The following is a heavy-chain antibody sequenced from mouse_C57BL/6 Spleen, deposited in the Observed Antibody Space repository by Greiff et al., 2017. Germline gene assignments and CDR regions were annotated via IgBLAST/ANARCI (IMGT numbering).Heavy chain of an antibody. CDR3: ARRVTVVASVDY. J-gene: IGHJ2*01. CDR2: IYPGDGDT. D-gene: IGHD1-1*01. CDR1: GYAFSSYW. V-gene: IGHV1-80*01. Sequence: VQLQQSGAELVRPGASVKISCKASGYAFSSYWMNWVKQRPGKGLEWIGQIYPGDGDTNYNGKFKGKATLTADKSSSTAYMQLSSLTSEDSAVYFCARRVTVVASVDYWGQGTTLTVSS.